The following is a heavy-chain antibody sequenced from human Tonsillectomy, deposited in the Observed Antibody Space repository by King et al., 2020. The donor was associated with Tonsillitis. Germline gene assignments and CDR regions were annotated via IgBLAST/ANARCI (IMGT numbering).Heavy chain of an antibody. CDR1: GFTFSSYG. D-gene: IGHD4-17*01. CDR3: ASLGDYSADY. J-gene: IGHJ4*02. CDR2: IWYDGNDK. Sequence: VQLVESGGGVVQPGRSLRLSCEASGFTFSSYGMHWVRQAPGKGLEWVAVIWYDGNDKYYADSGKGRFTISRDNSKNTLSLQMNSLRAEDMAVYYCASLGDYSADYWGQGTLVTVSS. V-gene: IGHV3-33*08.